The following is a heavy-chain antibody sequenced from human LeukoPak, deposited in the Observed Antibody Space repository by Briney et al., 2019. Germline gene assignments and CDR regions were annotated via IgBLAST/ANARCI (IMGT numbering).Heavy chain of an antibody. Sequence: GSLRLSCAASGFTFSSYDIHWVRQATGKGLEWVSAIGTAGDTYYPGSVKGRFTISRENAKNLLYLEMNSLRAEDTAVYYCATYTNWVAGDVWGQGTTVSVS. CDR2: IGTAGDT. D-gene: IGHD1-1*01. J-gene: IGHJ6*02. CDR1: GFTFSSYD. V-gene: IGHV3-13*01. CDR3: ATYTNWVAGDV.